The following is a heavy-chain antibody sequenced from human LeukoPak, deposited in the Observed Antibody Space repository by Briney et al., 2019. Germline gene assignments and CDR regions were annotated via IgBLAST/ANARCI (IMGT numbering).Heavy chain of an antibody. V-gene: IGHV3-33*01. J-gene: IGHJ6*02. CDR3: ARGPGYYYYGMDV. CDR1: GFTFSSYG. CDR2: IWYDGSNK. Sequence: GRSLRLSCAASGFTFSSYGMHWVRQAPGKGLERVAVIWYDGSNKYYADSVKGRFTISRDNSKNTLYLQMNSLRAEDTAAYYCARGPGYYYYGMDVWGQGTTVTVSS.